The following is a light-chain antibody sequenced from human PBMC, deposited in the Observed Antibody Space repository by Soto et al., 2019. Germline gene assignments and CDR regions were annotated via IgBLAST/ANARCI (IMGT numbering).Light chain of an antibody. CDR2: DVT. J-gene: IGLJ2*01. CDR3: SSYTTSSTLI. CDR1: SSDVGGYNY. Sequence: QSALTQPASVSGSPGQSVTISCTGTSSDVGGYNYVSWYQHHPGKAPKLMIYDVTNRPSGVSNRFSGSKSANTASLTISGLQAEDEADYYCSSYTTSSTLIFGGGTQLTVL. V-gene: IGLV2-14*03.